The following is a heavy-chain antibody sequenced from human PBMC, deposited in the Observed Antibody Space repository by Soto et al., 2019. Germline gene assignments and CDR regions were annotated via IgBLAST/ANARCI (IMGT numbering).Heavy chain of an antibody. D-gene: IGHD6-6*01. CDR3: ARERPDGARLDP. Sequence: QVQLQESGPGLVKPSQTLSLTCTVSGGSISSGDYYWSWIRQPPGKGLEWIGYIYHSGSTYYNPSLKSRXTISVDTSKNQFSLKLSSVTAADTAVYYCARERPDGARLDPWGQGTLVTVSS. CDR2: IYHSGST. J-gene: IGHJ5*02. V-gene: IGHV4-30-4*01. CDR1: GGSISSGDYY.